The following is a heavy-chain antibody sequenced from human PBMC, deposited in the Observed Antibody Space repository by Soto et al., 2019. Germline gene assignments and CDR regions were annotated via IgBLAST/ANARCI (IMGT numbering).Heavy chain of an antibody. D-gene: IGHD6-13*01. V-gene: IGHV1-3*01. CDR1: GYTFTSYA. J-gene: IGHJ5*02. Sequence: ASVKVSCKASGYTFTSYAMHWVRQAPGQRLEWMGWINAGNGNTKYSQKFQGRVTITRDTSASTAYMELSSLRSEDTAVYYCSRGLWQQPRNRSNWFDPWGQGTLVTVSS. CDR3: SRGLWQQPRNRSNWFDP. CDR2: INAGNGNT.